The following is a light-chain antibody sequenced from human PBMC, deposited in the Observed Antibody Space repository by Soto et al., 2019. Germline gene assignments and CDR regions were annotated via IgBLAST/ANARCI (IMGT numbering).Light chain of an antibody. CDR1: LSVSTS. J-gene: IGKJ4*01. CDR3: QQRSKWPLT. V-gene: IGKV3-11*01. CDR2: DAA. Sequence: EIVLTQSPVTLSLSPGERATLSCRASLSVSTSLDWYQQKPGQSPRLLIYDAAHRATGIPVRFSGGGSGTDFTLTISSLGPEDSAVYYCQQRSKWPLTFGGGTKVEIK.